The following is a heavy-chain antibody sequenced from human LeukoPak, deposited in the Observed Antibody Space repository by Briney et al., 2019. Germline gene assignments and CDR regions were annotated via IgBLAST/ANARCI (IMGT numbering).Heavy chain of an antibody. V-gene: IGHV3-21*01. J-gene: IGHJ4*02. CDR3: ARVSFDPYCSGGSFYSDY. CDR2: ISSSSSYI. D-gene: IGHD2-15*01. CDR1: GFTFSSYS. Sequence: GGSLRLSCAASGFTFSSYSMNWVRQAPGKGLEWVSSISSSSSYIYYADSVKGRFTISRDNAKNSLYLQMNSLRAEDTAVYYCARVSFDPYCSGGSFYSDYWGQGTLVTVSS.